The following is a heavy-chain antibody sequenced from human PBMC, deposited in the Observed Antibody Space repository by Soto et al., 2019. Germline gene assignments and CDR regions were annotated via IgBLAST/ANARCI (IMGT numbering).Heavy chain of an antibody. V-gene: IGHV3-13*01. J-gene: IGHJ6*02. CDR2: IGTAGDT. D-gene: IGHD3-3*01. CDR3: ARAYYDFWSGYFYYYYGMDV. Sequence: EVQLLESGGGLVQPGGSLRLSCAASGFTFSSYDMHWVRQATGKGLEWVSAIGTAGDTYYPGSVKGRFTISRENAKNSLYLQMNSLRAEDTAVYYCARAYYDFWSGYFYYYYGMDVWGQGTTVTVSS. CDR1: GFTFSSYD.